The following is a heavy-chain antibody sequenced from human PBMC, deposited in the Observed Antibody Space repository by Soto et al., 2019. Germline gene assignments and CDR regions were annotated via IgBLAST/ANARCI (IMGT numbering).Heavy chain of an antibody. CDR1: GGTCSMYA. CDR2: IIPIFGTA. J-gene: IGHJ5*02. CDR3: AIFSLRYIAAPTGFDP. Sequence: ASVKVSCKASGGTCSMYAISWVLQSPLQGLEWMGGIIPIFGTANYAQKFQGRVTITADKSTSTAYMELSSLRSVDTAVYYCAIFSLRYIAAPTGFDPWGQGTLVTVSS. V-gene: IGHV1-69*06. D-gene: IGHD6-6*01.